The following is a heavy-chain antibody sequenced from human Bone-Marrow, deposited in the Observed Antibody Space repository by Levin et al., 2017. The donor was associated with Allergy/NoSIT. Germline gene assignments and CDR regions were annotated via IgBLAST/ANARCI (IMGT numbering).Heavy chain of an antibody. J-gene: IGHJ6*02. CDR3: ARDEGGTQSSRYYYYDYGMDV. CDR1: GGTFSSYA. Sequence: SVKVSCKASGGTFSSYAISWVRQAPGQGLEWMGGIIPIFGTANYAQKFQGRVTITADESTSTAYMELSSLRSEDTAVYYCARDEGGTQSSRYYYYDYGMDVWGQGTTVTVSS. V-gene: IGHV1-69*13. D-gene: IGHD1-26*01. CDR2: IIPIFGTA.